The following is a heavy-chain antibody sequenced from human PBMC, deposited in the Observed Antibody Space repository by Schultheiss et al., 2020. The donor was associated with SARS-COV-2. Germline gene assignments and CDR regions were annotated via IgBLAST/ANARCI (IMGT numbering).Heavy chain of an antibody. D-gene: IGHD4-11*01. CDR3: ARVGTTVTTLDY. V-gene: IGHV4-38-2*01. J-gene: IGHJ4*02. Sequence: SQTLSLTCAVSGYSISSGYYWGWIRQPPGKGLEWIGSIYHSGSTYYNPSLKSRVTISVDTSKNQFSLKLSSVTAADTAVYYCARVGTTVTTLDYWGQGTLVTVSS. CDR1: GYSISSGYY. CDR2: IYHSGST.